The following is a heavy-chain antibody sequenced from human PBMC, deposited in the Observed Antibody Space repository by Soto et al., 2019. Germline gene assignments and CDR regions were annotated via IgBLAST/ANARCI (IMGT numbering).Heavy chain of an antibody. CDR2: IIPILGIA. D-gene: IGHD3-22*01. CDR3: ARSLYYYDSSGYYFDY. V-gene: IGHV1-69*10. Sequence: ASVKVSCKASGGTFSSYAISWVRQAPGQWLEWMGGIIPILGIANYAQKFQGRVTITADKSTSTAYMELSSLRSEDTAVYYCARSLYYYDSSGYYFDYWGQGTLVTVSS. CDR1: GGTFSSYA. J-gene: IGHJ4*02.